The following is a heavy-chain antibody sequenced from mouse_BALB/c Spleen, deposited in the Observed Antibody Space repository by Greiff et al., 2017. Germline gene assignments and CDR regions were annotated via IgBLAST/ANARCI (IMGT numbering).Heavy chain of an antibody. J-gene: IGHJ4*01. D-gene: IGHD2-3*01. CDR1: GYTFTSYW. Sequence: VQLQQPGAELVKPGAPVKLSCKASGYTFTSYWMNWVKQRPGRGLEWIGRIDPSDSETHYNQKFKDKATLTVDKSSSTAYIQLSSLTSEDSAVYYCARDGYYPLYAMDYWGQGTSVTVSS. CDR3: ARDGYYPLYAMDY. V-gene: IGHV1-69*02. CDR2: IDPSDSET.